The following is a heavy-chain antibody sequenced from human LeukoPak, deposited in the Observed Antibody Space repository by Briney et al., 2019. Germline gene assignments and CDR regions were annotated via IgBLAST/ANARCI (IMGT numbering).Heavy chain of an antibody. D-gene: IGHD1-20*01. Sequence: PGGSLRLSCAASGFTFSSYSMKWVRQAPGKGLDWLSYISSGSSTIYYADSVKGRFTISRDNSKNTLYLQMNSLRAEDTAVYYCARGMEYNWNPPDYWGQGTLVTVSS. CDR2: ISSGSSTI. CDR3: ARGMEYNWNPPDY. CDR1: GFTFSSYS. V-gene: IGHV3-48*01. J-gene: IGHJ4*02.